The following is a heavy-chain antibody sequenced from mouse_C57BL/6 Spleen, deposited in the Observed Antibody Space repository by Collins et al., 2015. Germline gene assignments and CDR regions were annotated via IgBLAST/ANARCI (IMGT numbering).Heavy chain of an antibody. V-gene: IGHV1-52*01. D-gene: IGHD2-4*01. CDR3: ATYYDYDGGMDY. Sequence: KDKATLTVDKSSSTAYMQLSSLTSEDSAVYYCATYYDYDGGMDYWGQGTSVTVSS. J-gene: IGHJ4*01.